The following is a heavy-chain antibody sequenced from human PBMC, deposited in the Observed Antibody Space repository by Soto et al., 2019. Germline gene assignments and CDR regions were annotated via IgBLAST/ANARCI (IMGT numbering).Heavy chain of an antibody. J-gene: IGHJ3*02. CDR2: INHSGST. Sequence: QVQLQQWGAGLLKPSETLSLTCAGYGGSFSGYYWSWIRQPPGKGLEWIGEINHSGSTNYNPSLKSRVTISVDPSQNQFSLKLSSVTAADTAVYYCARGAGASGSAVDAFDIWGQGTMVTVSS. V-gene: IGHV4-34*01. D-gene: IGHD6-25*01. CDR1: GGSFSGYY. CDR3: ARGAGASGSAVDAFDI.